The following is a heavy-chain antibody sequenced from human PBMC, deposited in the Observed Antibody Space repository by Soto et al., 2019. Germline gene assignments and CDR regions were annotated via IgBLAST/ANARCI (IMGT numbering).Heavy chain of an antibody. Sequence: GGSLRLSCAASGFTFSSYAMHWVRQAPGKGLEWVAVISYDGSNKYYADSVKGRFTISRDNSKNTLYLQMNSLRAEDTAVYYCAREYSWVVTAVYYYYYGMDVWGQGTTVTVS. D-gene: IGHD2-21*02. CDR1: GFTFSSYA. J-gene: IGHJ6*02. CDR3: AREYSWVVTAVYYYYYGMDV. CDR2: ISYDGSNK. V-gene: IGHV3-30-3*01.